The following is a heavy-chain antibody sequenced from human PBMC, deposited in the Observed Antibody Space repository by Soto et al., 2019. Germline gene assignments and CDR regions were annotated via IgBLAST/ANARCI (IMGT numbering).Heavy chain of an antibody. D-gene: IGHD2-15*01. V-gene: IGHV4-31*03. CDR2: IYYSGST. CDR3: ARDAGCSGGSCSNWFDP. Sequence: PSETLSLTCTVSGFSISSGGYYLSWIRQHPGKGLEWIGYIYYSGSTYYNPSLKSRVTISVDTSKNQFSLKLSSVTAADTAVYYCARDAGCSGGSCSNWFDPWGQGTLVTVSS. J-gene: IGHJ5*02. CDR1: GFSISSGGYY.